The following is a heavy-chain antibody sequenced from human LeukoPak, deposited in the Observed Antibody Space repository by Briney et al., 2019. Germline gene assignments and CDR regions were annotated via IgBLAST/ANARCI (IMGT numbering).Heavy chain of an antibody. J-gene: IGHJ4*02. Sequence: SETLSLTCSVSGGSISSYYWSWIRQPPGKGLEWIGYIYYSGSTNYNPSLKSRVTISVDTSKNQFSLKLSSVTAADTAAYYCARHGSGWYADFDYWGQGTLVTVSS. V-gene: IGHV4-59*08. CDR1: GGSISSYY. CDR3: ARHGSGWYADFDY. D-gene: IGHD6-19*01. CDR2: IYYSGST.